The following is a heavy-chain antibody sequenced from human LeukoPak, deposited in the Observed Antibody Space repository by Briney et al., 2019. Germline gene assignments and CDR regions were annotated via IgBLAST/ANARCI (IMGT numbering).Heavy chain of an antibody. CDR3: SGGYDSDYFFYYGMDV. CDR2: IRSSSRST. CDR1: GFTFTDYY. V-gene: IGHV3-11*06. Sequence: PGGSLRLSCEASGFTFTDYYMSWIRQALGHGLEWVSYIRSSSRSTTYADSVKGRFTISRDNAKNSLYLQMNSLRAEDTAVYYCSGGYDSDYFFYYGMDVWGQGTTVTVPS. D-gene: IGHD5-12*01. J-gene: IGHJ6*02.